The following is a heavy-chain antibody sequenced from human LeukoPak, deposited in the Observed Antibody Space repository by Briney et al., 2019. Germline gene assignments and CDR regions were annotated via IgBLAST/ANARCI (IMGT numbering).Heavy chain of an antibody. CDR3: ARALRWGSGWYYYYYMDV. CDR1: GFIFSNYA. Sequence: GGSLRLSCATSGFIFSNYAVNWVRQAPGKGLEWVSIISGSGDTTYYADSVKGRFTISRDNSKNTLYLQMNSLRAEDTAVYYCARALRWGSGWYYYYYMDVWGKGTTVTISS. V-gene: IGHV3-23*01. CDR2: ISGSGDTT. D-gene: IGHD6-19*01. J-gene: IGHJ6*03.